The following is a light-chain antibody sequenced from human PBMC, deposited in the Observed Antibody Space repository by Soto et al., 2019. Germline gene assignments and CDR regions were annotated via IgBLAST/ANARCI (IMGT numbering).Light chain of an antibody. CDR2: EVD. CDR1: SSDVGTYNL. CDR3: SSFTNTTALEDWV. V-gene: IGLV2-14*02. J-gene: IGLJ3*02. Sequence: QSALTQPASVSGSPGQSITISCTGTSSDVGTYNLVSWYQQHPGRAPKLIIYEVDSRSSGISDGFSGSTSGNTASLTISGLQPGDDADYYRSSFTNTTALEDWVFGGWTQLTVL.